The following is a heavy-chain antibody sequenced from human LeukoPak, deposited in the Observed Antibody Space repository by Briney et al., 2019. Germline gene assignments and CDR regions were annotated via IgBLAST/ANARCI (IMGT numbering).Heavy chain of an antibody. CDR1: GYSISSGYY. Sequence: ASETLSLTCNVSGYSISSGYYWGWIRQPPGKGLEWIGEINHSGTTNYNPSLESRVTISVETSKNQFSLKLSSVTAADTAVYYCAREVSSSDYNDYGWFDPWGQGTLVTVSS. J-gene: IGHJ5*02. CDR2: INHSGTT. CDR3: AREVSSSDYNDYGWFDP. D-gene: IGHD4-17*01. V-gene: IGHV4-38-2*02.